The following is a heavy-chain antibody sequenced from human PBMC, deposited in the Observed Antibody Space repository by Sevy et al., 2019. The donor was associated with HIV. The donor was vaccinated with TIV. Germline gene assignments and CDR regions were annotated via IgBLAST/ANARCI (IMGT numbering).Heavy chain of an antibody. CDR3: AREGGGSSSIGY. Sequence: SETLSLTCTVSGGSISSYYWSWIRQPPGKGLEWIGYIYYSGSTNYNPSLKSRVTISVDTSKNQFSLKLSSVTAVDTAVYYCAREGGGSSSIGYWGQGTLVTVSS. CDR1: GGSISSYY. J-gene: IGHJ4*02. CDR2: IYYSGST. V-gene: IGHV4-59*13. D-gene: IGHD6-6*01.